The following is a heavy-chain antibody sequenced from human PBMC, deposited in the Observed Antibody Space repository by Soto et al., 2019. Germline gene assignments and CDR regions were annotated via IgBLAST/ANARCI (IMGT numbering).Heavy chain of an antibody. CDR1: VFSISSGGYS. CDR2: IYHSGST. CDR3: ARVVGPRRIWAYNWFEL. V-gene: IGHV4-30-2*01. D-gene: IGHD3-16*01. J-gene: IGHJ5*02. Sequence: SETLSLTCAFSVFSISSGGYSCSRIRQPPWKGLEWIGYIYHSGSTFYNPSLKSRVTISIDKSKNQFSLKMSSVTDADTAVYYCARVVGPRRIWAYNWFELWGQGTLVIVS.